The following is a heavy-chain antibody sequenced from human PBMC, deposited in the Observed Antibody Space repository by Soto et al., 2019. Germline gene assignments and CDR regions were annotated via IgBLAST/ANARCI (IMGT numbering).Heavy chain of an antibody. CDR1: GGSISSYY. CDR2: IYYSGST. CDR3: ARVVMGAFDY. J-gene: IGHJ4*02. Sequence: SETLSLTCTASGGSISSYYWSWIRQPPGKGLEWIGYIYYSGSTNYNPSLKSRVTISVDTSKNQFSLKLSSVTAADTAVYYCARVVMGAFDYWGQGTLVTVSS. V-gene: IGHV4-59*01. D-gene: IGHD3-16*01.